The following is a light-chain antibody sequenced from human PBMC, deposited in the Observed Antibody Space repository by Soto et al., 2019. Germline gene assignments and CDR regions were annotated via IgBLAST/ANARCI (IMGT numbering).Light chain of an antibody. J-gene: IGKJ3*01. Sequence: EIVLTQSPATLSLSPGERATLSCRASQSVSSYLAWYQQKPGQAPRLHIYDASNRATGIPARFSGSGSGTDFTLTISSLETEDFAVYYCQQRSNWPLFTFGPGTKVDIK. CDR2: DAS. CDR1: QSVSSY. V-gene: IGKV3-11*01. CDR3: QQRSNWPLFT.